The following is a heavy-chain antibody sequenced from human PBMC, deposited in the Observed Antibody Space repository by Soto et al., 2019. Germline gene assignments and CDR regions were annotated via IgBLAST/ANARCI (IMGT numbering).Heavy chain of an antibody. Sequence: QITLKESGPTLVKPTQTPTLTCTFSGFSLSTSGVGVGWIRQPPGKALEWLALIYWDDDKRYSPSLRSRLTINKDTSKNQVVLTMTNMDPVDTATYYCIQSRCGGDCLQSYASHYYYGMDVWGQGTTVTVSS. CDR2: IYWDDDK. J-gene: IGHJ6*02. CDR3: IQSRCGGDCLQSYASHYYYGMDV. D-gene: IGHD2-21*02. CDR1: GFSLSTSGVG. V-gene: IGHV2-5*02.